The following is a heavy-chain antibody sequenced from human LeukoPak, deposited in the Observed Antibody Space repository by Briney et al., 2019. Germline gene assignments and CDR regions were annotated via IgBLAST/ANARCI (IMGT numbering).Heavy chain of an antibody. CDR2: INSNSGGT. J-gene: IGHJ6*03. V-gene: IGHV1-2*02. D-gene: IGHD7-27*01. CDR3: ARCSLTAYYMDV. CDR1: GYTFIDYY. Sequence: GASVKVSCKASGYTFIDYYMHWVRQAPGQGLEWMGWINSNSGGTNYAQNFQGRVTMTRDTSISTAYMELSRLRSDDTAVYYCARCSLTAYYMDVWGEGTTVTVSS.